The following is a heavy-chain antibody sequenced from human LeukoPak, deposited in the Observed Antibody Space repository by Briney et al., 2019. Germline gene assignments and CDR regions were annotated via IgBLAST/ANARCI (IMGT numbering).Heavy chain of an antibody. CDR3: AGVVYIVVVADAFDI. CDR1: GFTFSSYA. V-gene: IGHV3-30*04. CDR2: ISYDGSNK. D-gene: IGHD2-15*01. Sequence: GGSLRLSCAASGFTFSSYAMHWVRQAPGKGLEWVAVISYDGSNKYYADSVKGRFTISRDNSKNTLYLQMNSLRAGDTAVYYCAGVVYIVVVADAFDIWGQGTMVTVSS. J-gene: IGHJ3*02.